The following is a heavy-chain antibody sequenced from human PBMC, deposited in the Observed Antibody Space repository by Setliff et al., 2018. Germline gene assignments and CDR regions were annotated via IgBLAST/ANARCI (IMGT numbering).Heavy chain of an antibody. Sequence: PGGSLRLSCAGSGFNFNSYWMNWVRQVPGKGLVWVSRISPDGSVIDYADSVKGRFTVSRDNTRNLVYLQMSSLTAEDTAVYYCARDVVRTFPAWGQGTLVTVSS. D-gene: IGHD3-16*01. CDR3: ARDVVRTFPA. J-gene: IGHJ4*02. CDR2: ISPDGSVI. CDR1: GFNFNSYW. V-gene: IGHV3-74*01.